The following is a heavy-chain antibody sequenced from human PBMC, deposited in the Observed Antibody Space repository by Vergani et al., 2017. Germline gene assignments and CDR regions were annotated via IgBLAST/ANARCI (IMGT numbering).Heavy chain of an antibody. J-gene: IGHJ4*02. CDR3: AKRYSYGLNYLDY. CDR2: ISGSGGST. Sequence: EVQLLESGGGLVQPGGSLRLSCAASGFTFSSYAMSWVRQAPGKGLEWVSAISGSGGSTYYEDSVKGRFTISRDNSKNTLYLQMNSLRAEDTAVYYCAKRYSYGLNYLDYWGQGTLVTVSS. V-gene: IGHV3-23*01. CDR1: GFTFSSYA. D-gene: IGHD5-18*01.